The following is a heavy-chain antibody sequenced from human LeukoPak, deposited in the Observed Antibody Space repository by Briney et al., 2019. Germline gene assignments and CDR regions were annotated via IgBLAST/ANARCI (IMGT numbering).Heavy chain of an antibody. D-gene: IGHD3-3*01. CDR2: INHSGST. V-gene: IGHV4-34*01. Sequence: PSETLSLTCAVYGGSFSGYYWSWIRQPPGKGLGWIVEINHSGSTNYNPSLKSRVTISVDTSKNQFSLKLSAVTAADTAVYYCARGPYYDFWSGYYTPTRYYYYMDVWGKGTTVTVSS. CDR3: ARGPYYDFWSGYYTPTRYYYYMDV. J-gene: IGHJ6*03. CDR1: GGSFSGYY.